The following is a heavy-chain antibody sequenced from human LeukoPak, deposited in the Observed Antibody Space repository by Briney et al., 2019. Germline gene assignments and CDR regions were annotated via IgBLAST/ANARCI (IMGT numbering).Heavy chain of an antibody. CDR2: INPNSGGT. V-gene: IGHV1-2*02. CDR1: GYTFTGYY. CDR3: ARGDNYYYYMDV. Sequence: GASVTVSCKASGYTFTGYYMHWVRQAPGQGLEWMGWINPNSGGTNYAQKFQGRVTMTRDTSISTADMELSRLRSDDTAAYYCARGDNYYYYMDVWVKGTTVTVSS. J-gene: IGHJ6*03.